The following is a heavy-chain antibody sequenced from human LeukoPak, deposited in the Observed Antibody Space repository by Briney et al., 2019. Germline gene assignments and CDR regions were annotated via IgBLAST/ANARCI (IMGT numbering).Heavy chain of an antibody. J-gene: IGHJ4*02. V-gene: IGHV4-34*01. CDR1: GGSFSGYY. CDR3: ARLTVSANLNFDY. D-gene: IGHD7-27*01. Sequence: SETLSLTCAVSGGSFSGYYWSWIRQPPGKGLEWIGEINHSGSTNYNPSLKSRVTISVDTSKNQFSLKLSSVTAADTAAYYCARLTVSANLNFDYWGQGTLVTVSS. CDR2: INHSGST.